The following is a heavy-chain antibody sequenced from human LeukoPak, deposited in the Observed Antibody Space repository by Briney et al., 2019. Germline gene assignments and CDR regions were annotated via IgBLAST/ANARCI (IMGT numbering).Heavy chain of an antibody. J-gene: IGHJ4*02. CDR2: IYYSGST. CDR1: GFTFSSYS. CDR3: ATGWFGELLGLYYFDY. D-gene: IGHD3-10*01. Sequence: GSLRLSCAASGFTFSSYSMNWVRQAPGKGLEWIGSIYYSGSTYYNPSLKSRVTISVDTSKNQFSLKLSSVTAADTAVYYCATGWFGELLGLYYFDYWGQGTLVTVSS. V-gene: IGHV4-59*05.